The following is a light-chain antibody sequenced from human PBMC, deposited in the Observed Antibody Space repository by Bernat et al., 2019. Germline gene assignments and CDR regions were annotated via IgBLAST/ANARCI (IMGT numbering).Light chain of an antibody. V-gene: IGLV2-23*02. CDR3: SSYASSTTVL. Sequence: QSVLTQPPSVSGSPGQSITISCTGTSSDVGTYNLVSWYQQYPGKAPKLIIYEVTKGPSGVSNRFSGSKSGNTASLTISGLQAEDEADYYCSSYASSTTVLFGGGTKLTVL. J-gene: IGLJ2*01. CDR1: SSDVGTYNL. CDR2: EVT.